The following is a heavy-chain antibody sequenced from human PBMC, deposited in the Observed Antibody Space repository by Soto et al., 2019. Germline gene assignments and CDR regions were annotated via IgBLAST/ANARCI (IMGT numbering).Heavy chain of an antibody. D-gene: IGHD1-20*01. CDR1: GGTFSSYA. V-gene: IGHV1-69*01. CDR2: IIPIFGTT. Sequence: QVQLVQSGAEVKKPGSSVKVSCKASGGTFSSYAISWVRQAPGQGLEWMGGIIPIFGTTNYAQKFQGRVTITADESTSTAYMELSSLRSEDTAVYYCARAKSLGITGTTLDAFDIWGQGTMVTVSS. CDR3: ARAKSLGITGTTLDAFDI. J-gene: IGHJ3*02.